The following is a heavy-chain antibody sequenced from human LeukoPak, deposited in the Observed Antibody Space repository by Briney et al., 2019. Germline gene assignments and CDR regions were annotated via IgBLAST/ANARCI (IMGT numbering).Heavy chain of an antibody. Sequence: GGSLRLSCAASGFTFSTYRMNWVRRAPGKGLEWVSSISSSSSYIYYADSVKGRFTISRDNAKNSLYLQMNSLRAEDTAVYYCASDDYGGFDIWGQGTMVTVSS. J-gene: IGHJ3*02. D-gene: IGHD4-23*01. CDR3: ASDDYGGFDI. V-gene: IGHV3-21*01. CDR2: ISSSSSYI. CDR1: GFTFSTYR.